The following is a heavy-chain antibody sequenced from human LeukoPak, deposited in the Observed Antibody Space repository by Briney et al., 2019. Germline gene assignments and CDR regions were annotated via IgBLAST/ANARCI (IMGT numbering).Heavy chain of an antibody. CDR2: ISSSGSVT. D-gene: IGHD3-10*01. CDR1: GFTFSSYE. V-gene: IGHV3-48*03. CDR3: ARGARVFGY. J-gene: IGHJ4*02. Sequence: PGGSLRLSCAASGFTFSSYEINWVRQAPGKGLEWVSYISSSGSVTYYADSVRGRFTISRDNAKNSLYLQMNSLRAEDTAVYYCARGARVFGYWGQGTLVTVSS.